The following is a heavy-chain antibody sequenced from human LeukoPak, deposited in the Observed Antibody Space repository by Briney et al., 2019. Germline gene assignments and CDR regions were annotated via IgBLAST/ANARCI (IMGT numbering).Heavy chain of an antibody. V-gene: IGHV3-30*18. J-gene: IGHJ4*02. D-gene: IGHD6-6*01. CDR1: GFTFSSYG. CDR3: AKTGLYSSSSRGYFDY. Sequence: QPGRSLRLSCAASGFTFSSYGMHWVRQAPGKGLEWVAVISYDGSNKYYADSVKGRFTISRDNSKNTLYLQMNNLRAEDTAIYYCAKTGLYSSSSRGYFDYWGQGTLVTVSS. CDR2: ISYDGSNK.